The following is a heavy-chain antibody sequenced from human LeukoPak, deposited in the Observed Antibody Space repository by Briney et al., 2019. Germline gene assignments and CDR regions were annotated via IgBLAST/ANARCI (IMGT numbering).Heavy chain of an antibody. CDR1: GGSITSYY. Sequence: SETLSLTCTVSGGSITSYYWSWIRQPPGKGLEWIGYIYYRGSPNYNPSLKSRVTISVDTSKSQFSLKLSSVTAADTAVYYCARLNPLRLGELSPNFDYWGQGTLVTVSS. CDR3: ARLNPLRLGELSPNFDY. J-gene: IGHJ4*02. D-gene: IGHD3-16*02. CDR2: IYYRGSP. V-gene: IGHV4-59*01.